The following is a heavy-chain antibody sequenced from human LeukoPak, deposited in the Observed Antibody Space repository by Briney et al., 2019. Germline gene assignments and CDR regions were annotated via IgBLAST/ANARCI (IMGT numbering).Heavy chain of an antibody. Sequence: PSETLSLTCTVSGGSISSHYWTWIRQSPVKGLEWIGDISNSGSTSYNPSLKSRVTISIDTSRNQFSLKLSSVTAADTAVYYCGRDALVGYFSYYYMDVWGKGTTVTVSS. V-gene: IGHV4-59*11. CDR3: GRDALVGYFSYYYMDV. J-gene: IGHJ6*03. D-gene: IGHD2-15*01. CDR2: ISNSGST. CDR1: GGSISSHY.